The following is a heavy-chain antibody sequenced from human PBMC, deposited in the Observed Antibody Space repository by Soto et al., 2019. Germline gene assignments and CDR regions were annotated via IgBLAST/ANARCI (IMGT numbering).Heavy chain of an antibody. CDR2: ITPYHGKT. D-gene: IGHD2-2*01. Sequence: ASVKVSCKASGYTFITYGVTWVRQAPGQGLEWMGWITPYHGKTHYAQKFQDRVTMTTDTAATTAYMELRILTSDDSAMYVCARDTSHYFDHWGQGILVTVSS. CDR3: ARDTSHYFDH. J-gene: IGHJ4*02. V-gene: IGHV1-18*01. CDR1: GYTFITYG.